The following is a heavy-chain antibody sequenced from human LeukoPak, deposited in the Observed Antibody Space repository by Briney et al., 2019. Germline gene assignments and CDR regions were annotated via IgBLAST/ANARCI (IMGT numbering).Heavy chain of an antibody. V-gene: IGHV3-53*01. J-gene: IGHJ6*02. Sequence: GGSLRLSCAASGFTFDDYAMHWVRQAPGKGLEWVSVIYSGGSTYYADSVKGRFTISRDNSKNTLYLQMNSLRAEDTAVYYCARDRGTDGMDVWGQGTTVTVSS. CDR2: IYSGGST. CDR3: ARDRGTDGMDV. D-gene: IGHD1-1*01. CDR1: GFTFDDYA.